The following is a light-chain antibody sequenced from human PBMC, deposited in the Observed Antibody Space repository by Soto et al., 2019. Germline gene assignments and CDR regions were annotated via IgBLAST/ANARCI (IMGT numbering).Light chain of an antibody. CDR1: SSNIGNNY. CDR3: GTWDSRLSAVV. Sequence: QSALTQPPSVSAAPGQKVTISCSGSSSNIGNNYVSWYQQLPGTAPKLLIYDNNNRPSGIPDRFSGSKSGTSATLGITGLQTGDEADYYCGTWDSRLSAVVFGGGTKLTVL. J-gene: IGLJ2*01. CDR2: DNN. V-gene: IGLV1-51*01.